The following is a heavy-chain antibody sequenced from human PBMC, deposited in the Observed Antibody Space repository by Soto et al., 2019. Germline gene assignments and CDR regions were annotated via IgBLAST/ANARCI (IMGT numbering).Heavy chain of an antibody. Sequence: SETLSLTCTVSGGSISSYYWSWIRQPPGKGLEWIGYIYYSGSANYNPSLKSRVTISVDTSKDQFSLKLSSVTAADTAVYYCARIKVPSSGPYYFDYWGQGTLVTVSS. D-gene: IGHD3-22*01. V-gene: IGHV4-59*01. J-gene: IGHJ4*02. CDR3: ARIKVPSSGPYYFDY. CDR2: IYYSGSA. CDR1: GGSISSYY.